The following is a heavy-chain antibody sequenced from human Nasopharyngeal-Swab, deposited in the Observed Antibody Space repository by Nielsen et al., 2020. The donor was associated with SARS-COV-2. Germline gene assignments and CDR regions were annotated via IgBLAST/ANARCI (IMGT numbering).Heavy chain of an antibody. Sequence: GSLRLSCAVYGGSFSGYYWSWIRQPPGKGLEWIGEINHSGSTNYNPSLKSRVTISVDTSKNQFSLKLSSVTAADTAVYYCARIAVAALNDWYFDLWGRGTLVTVSS. V-gene: IGHV4-34*01. CDR1: GGSFSGYY. D-gene: IGHD6-19*01. CDR3: ARIAVAALNDWYFDL. J-gene: IGHJ2*01. CDR2: INHSGST.